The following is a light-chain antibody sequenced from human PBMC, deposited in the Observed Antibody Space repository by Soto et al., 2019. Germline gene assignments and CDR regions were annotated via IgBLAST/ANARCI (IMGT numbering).Light chain of an antibody. CDR3: QQSYSAPIT. CDR2: AAS. CDR1: QRISSY. Sequence: DIQMTQSPSSLSASVGDRVTITCRASQRISSYLNWFQQKPGKAPNLLIYAASSLQSGVPSRFSGSGSGTDFTLTISSXQPEDFATYHCQQSYSAPITFGQGTRLEIK. V-gene: IGKV1-39*01. J-gene: IGKJ5*01.